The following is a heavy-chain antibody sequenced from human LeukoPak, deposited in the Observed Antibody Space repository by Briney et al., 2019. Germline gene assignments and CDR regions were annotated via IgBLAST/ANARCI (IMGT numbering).Heavy chain of an antibody. CDR3: ASLYSGYGLFDY. CDR1: GGSISSGGYY. V-gene: IGHV4-31*03. D-gene: IGHD5-12*01. J-gene: IGHJ4*02. Sequence: PSETLSLTCTVSGGSISSGGYYWSWIRQHPGKGLEWIGYIYYSGSTYYNPSLKSRVTISVDTSKYQFSLKLSSVTAADTAVYYCASLYSGYGLFDYWGQGTLVTVSS. CDR2: IYYSGST.